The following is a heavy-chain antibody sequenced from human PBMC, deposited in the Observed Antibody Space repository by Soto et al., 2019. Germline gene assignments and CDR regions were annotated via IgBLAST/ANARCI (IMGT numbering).Heavy chain of an antibody. CDR1: GGSVSSSSYY. D-gene: IGHD3-16*01. V-gene: IGHV4-39*01. J-gene: IGHJ6*03. Sequence: SETLSLTCTVSGGSVSSSSYYWGWVRQPPGKGLEWIGSVYYSGSTYYNPSLESRVTISVDTSKNQFSLRLSSVTAADTAVYYCARQAHRDYDVYYYYMDVWGKGTTVTVSS. CDR3: ARQAHRDYDVYYYYMDV. CDR2: VYYSGST.